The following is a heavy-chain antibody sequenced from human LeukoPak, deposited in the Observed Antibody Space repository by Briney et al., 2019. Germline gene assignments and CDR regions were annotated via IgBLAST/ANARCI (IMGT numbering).Heavy chain of an antibody. J-gene: IGHJ3*02. V-gene: IGHV3-64*01. CDR3: ATSSQGAFDI. CDR1: GFTFSSYA. Sequence: GGSLRLSCAASGFTFSSYAMHWVRQAPGKGLEYVSAISSNGGSTYYANSVKGRFTISRDNSKNTLYPQMGSLRAEDMAVYYCATSSQGAFDIWGQGTMVTVSS. CDR2: ISSNGGST.